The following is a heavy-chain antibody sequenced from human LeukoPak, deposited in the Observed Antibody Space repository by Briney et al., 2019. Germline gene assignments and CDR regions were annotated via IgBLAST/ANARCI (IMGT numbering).Heavy chain of an antibody. V-gene: IGHV4-59*01. Sequence: PSETLSLTCTLSGGSISQYYWSWIRQPPGKGPEWIGYVYRSGNTNYNPSLKNRVTISVDTPKNHFSLNLTSVTAADTAVYYCARVKDFAYSFFDLWGRGTLVTVSS. CDR1: GGSISQYY. J-gene: IGHJ2*01. CDR2: VYRSGNT. CDR3: ARVKDFAYSFFDL.